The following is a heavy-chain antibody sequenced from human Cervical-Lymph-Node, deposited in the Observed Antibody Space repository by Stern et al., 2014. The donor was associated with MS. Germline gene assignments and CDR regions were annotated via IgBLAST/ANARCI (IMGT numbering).Heavy chain of an antibody. V-gene: IGHV2-70*01. CDR3: ARLEGLLWFEGEGLDV. CDR1: GFSLSTSGMS. D-gene: IGHD3-10*01. CDR2: LYWDDDK. Sequence: QVTLRESGPALVKPTQTLTLTCTFSGFSLSTSGMSVSWIRQPPGKALEWLALLYWDDDKNYRTSLQTRLTISKDPSKNQVVLTMTNMDPVDTATYYCARLEGLLWFEGEGLDVWGQGTTVTVSS. J-gene: IGHJ6*02.